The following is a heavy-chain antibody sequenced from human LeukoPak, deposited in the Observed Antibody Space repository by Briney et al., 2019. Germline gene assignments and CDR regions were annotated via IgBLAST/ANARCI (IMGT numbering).Heavy chain of an antibody. CDR2: INSDGSST. CDR1: GFTFSNYW. D-gene: IGHD3-10*01. CDR3: AKDSYYGSGSYSYFDY. V-gene: IGHV3-74*01. J-gene: IGHJ4*02. Sequence: GGSLRLSCEASGFTFSNYWMYWVRQAPGKGLVWVSRINSDGSSTTYADSVKGRFTISRDNSKNTLYLQMNSLRAEDTAVYYCAKDSYYGSGSYSYFDYWGQGTLVTVSS.